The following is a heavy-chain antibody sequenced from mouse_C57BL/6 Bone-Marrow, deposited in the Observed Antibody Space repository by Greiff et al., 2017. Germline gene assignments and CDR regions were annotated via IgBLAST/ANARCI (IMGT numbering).Heavy chain of an antibody. Sequence: VQLQQSGAELVRPGTSVTVSCKASGYAFTNYLIEWVKQRPGQGLEWIGVINPGSGGTNYNEKFKGKATLTADKSSSTAYMQLSSLTSEDSAVYFCAREGYFDVWGTGTTVTVSS. J-gene: IGHJ1*03. V-gene: IGHV1-54*01. CDR3: AREGYFDV. CDR2: INPGSGGT. CDR1: GYAFTNYL.